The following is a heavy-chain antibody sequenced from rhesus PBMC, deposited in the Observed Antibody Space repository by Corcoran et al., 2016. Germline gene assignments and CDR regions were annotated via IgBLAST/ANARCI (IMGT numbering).Heavy chain of an antibody. CDR1: GGSFSSYW. J-gene: IGHJ5-2*02. CDR2: IYRSSVRT. D-gene: IGHD4-23*01. CDR3: ARNRGDLYSNYGNSLDV. Sequence: QVQLQESGPGLVKPSETLSLTCAVSGGSFSSYWWGWSRQPPGKGLGWIGRIYRSSVRTKYNPSLKHRATISRDTSKNHFSLKRSSVTAADTAVYYCARNRGDLYSNYGNSLDVWGRGVLVTVSS. V-gene: IGHV4-160*01.